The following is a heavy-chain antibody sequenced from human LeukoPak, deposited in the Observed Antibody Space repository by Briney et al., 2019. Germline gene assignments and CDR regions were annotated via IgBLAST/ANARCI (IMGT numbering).Heavy chain of an antibody. CDR2: INHSGST. J-gene: IGHJ4*02. CDR3: ARGGFSTYYYDSSGYVYFDY. Sequence: PSETLSLTCAVYGASFSGYYWSWIRQPPGKGLEWIGEINHSGSTNYNPSLKSRVTISVDTSKNQFSLKLSSVTAADTAVYYCARGGFSTYYYDSSGYVYFDYWGQGTLVTVSS. D-gene: IGHD3-22*01. V-gene: IGHV4-34*01. CDR1: GASFSGYY.